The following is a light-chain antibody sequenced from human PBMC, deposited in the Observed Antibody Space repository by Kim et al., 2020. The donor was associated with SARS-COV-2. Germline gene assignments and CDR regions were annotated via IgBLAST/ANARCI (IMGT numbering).Light chain of an antibody. Sequence: SYELTQPPSVSVSPGQTASITCSGDKLGDKYACWYQQKPGQSPVLVIYQDSKRPSGIPERFSGSNSGNTATLTISGTQAMDEADYYCQAWDSSTAGVVFGGGTQLTV. CDR3: QAWDSSTAGVV. V-gene: IGLV3-1*01. CDR2: QDS. CDR1: KLGDKY. J-gene: IGLJ2*01.